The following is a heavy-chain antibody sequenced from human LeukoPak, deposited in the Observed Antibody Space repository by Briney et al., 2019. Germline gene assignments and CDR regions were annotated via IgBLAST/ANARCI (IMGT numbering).Heavy chain of an antibody. CDR3: ALRNHWGWYFDL. Sequence: SETLSLTCTVSGGSISSGGYYWSWIRQPPGKGLEWIGYIYHSGSTNYNPSLKSRVTISVDTSKSQFSLKLSSVTAADTAVYYCALRNHWGWYFDLWGRGTLVTVSS. CDR2: IYHSGST. D-gene: IGHD1-14*01. V-gene: IGHV4-61*08. J-gene: IGHJ2*01. CDR1: GGSISSGGYY.